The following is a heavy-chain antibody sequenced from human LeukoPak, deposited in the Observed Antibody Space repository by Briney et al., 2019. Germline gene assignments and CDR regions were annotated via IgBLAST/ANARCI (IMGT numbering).Heavy chain of an antibody. CDR3: AKYGSGSYYWFDP. V-gene: IGHV4-39*01. Sequence: SETLSLTCTVSGDSLSSSSYYWAWIRQPPGKGLEWIGSIYFSGSTYYNPSLKSRVTISVDTSKNQLALKLSSVTAADTAVYYCAKYGSGSYYWFDPWGQGILVTVSS. CDR2: IYFSGST. J-gene: IGHJ5*02. D-gene: IGHD3-10*01. CDR1: GDSLSSSSYY.